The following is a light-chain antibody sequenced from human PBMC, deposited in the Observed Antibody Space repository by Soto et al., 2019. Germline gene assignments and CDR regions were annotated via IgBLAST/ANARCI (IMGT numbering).Light chain of an antibody. CDR2: EVR. Sequence: SALTQPASVSGSPGQSITISCAGTIRDVGAYNLVSWYQQHPGKAPQLIIYEVRNRPSGISTRFSGSKSGNTASLTISGLQAEDEADYYCSSSTSSNTVVFGTGTKVTVL. J-gene: IGLJ1*01. CDR1: IRDVGAYNL. V-gene: IGLV2-14*01. CDR3: SSSTSSNTVV.